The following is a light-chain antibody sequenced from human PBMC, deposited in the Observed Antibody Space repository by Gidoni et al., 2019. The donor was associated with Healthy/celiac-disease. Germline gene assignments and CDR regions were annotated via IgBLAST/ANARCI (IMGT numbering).Light chain of an antibody. CDR3: QQYNNWPPLT. Sequence: EIWMTQPPATLSVSPGERATRSCRASQSVSSNLAWYQQKPGQAPRLLIYGASTRATGIPARFSGSGSGTEFTLTISSLQSEDFAVYYCQQYNNWPPLTFGGGTKVEIK. CDR1: QSVSSN. CDR2: GAS. V-gene: IGKV3-15*01. J-gene: IGKJ4*01.